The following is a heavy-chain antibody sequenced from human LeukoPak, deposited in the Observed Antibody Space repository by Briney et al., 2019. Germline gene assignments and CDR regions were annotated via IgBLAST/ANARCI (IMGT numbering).Heavy chain of an antibody. J-gene: IGHJ4*02. CDR3: AKDDY. V-gene: IGHV3-9*01. Sequence: GGSLRLSCAASGFTFDDYVMHWVRQAPGKGLEWVSGISWNSGSIGYADSVKGRFTISRDNAKNSLYLQMNSLRAEDTALYYCAKDDYWGQGTLVTVSS. CDR2: ISWNSGSI. CDR1: GFTFDDYV.